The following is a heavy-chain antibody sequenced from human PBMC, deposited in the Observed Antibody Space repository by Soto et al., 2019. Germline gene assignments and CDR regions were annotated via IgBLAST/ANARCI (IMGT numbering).Heavy chain of an antibody. CDR2: IYPGDSDT. D-gene: IGHD3-22*01. CDR3: ARSSWYYDSSGQGGNWFDP. J-gene: IGHJ5*02. V-gene: IGHV5-51*01. Sequence: GESLKISCKGSGYSFTSYWIGWVRQMPGKGLEWMGIIYPGDSDTRYSPSFQGQVTISADKSITTAYLQWSSLKVSDTAMYYCARSSWYYDSSGQGGNWFDPWGQGTLVTVSS. CDR1: GYSFTSYW.